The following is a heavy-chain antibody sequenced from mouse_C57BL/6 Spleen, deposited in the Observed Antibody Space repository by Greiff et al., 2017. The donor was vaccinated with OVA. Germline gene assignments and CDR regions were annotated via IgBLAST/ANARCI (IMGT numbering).Heavy chain of an antibody. CDR3: TTGGYGSSYVFDY. V-gene: IGHV14-4*01. CDR1: GFNIKDDY. CDR2: IDPENGDT. Sequence: EVQLQQSGAELVRPGASVKLSCTASGFNIKDDYMHWVKQRPEQGLEWIGWIDPENGDTEYASKFQGKATITADTSSNTAYLQLSSLTSEDTAVYYCTTGGYGSSYVFDYWGQGTTLTVSS. J-gene: IGHJ2*01. D-gene: IGHD1-1*01.